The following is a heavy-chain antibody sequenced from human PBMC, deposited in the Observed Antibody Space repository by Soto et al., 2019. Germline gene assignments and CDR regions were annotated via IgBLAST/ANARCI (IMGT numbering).Heavy chain of an antibody. CDR3: ARHRYSYGVYYFDY. V-gene: IGHV4-59*08. CDR2: IYYSGST. CDR1: GGSISNYY. D-gene: IGHD5-18*01. J-gene: IGHJ4*02. Sequence: QVQLQESGPGLVKPSETLSLTCIVSGGSISNYYWSWIRQPPGKGLEWIGYIYYSGSTNYNPSLTSRVTXXVXTXXTQFSLNLSSVTAADTAVYYCARHRYSYGVYYFDYWGQGTLVTVSS.